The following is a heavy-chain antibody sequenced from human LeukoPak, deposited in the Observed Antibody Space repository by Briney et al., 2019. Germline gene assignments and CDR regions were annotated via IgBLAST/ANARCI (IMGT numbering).Heavy chain of an antibody. CDR3: ARDRAAAGYGDY. D-gene: IGHD6-13*01. V-gene: IGHV3-23*01. CDR1: GFTFNNYA. CDR2: ISGSGDRT. Sequence: GGSLRLSCAASGFTFNNYAMSWFRQTPGKGLEWVSAISGSGDRTYYAESVKGRFSISRDNSKNTLYLQMHSLRAEDTAVYYCARDRAAAGYGDYWGQGTLVTVSS. J-gene: IGHJ4*02.